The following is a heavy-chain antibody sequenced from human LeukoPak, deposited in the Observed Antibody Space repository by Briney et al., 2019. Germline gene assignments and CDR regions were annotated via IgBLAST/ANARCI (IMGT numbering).Heavy chain of an antibody. CDR1: GYTFTDHY. CDR2: IHPNTGAT. V-gene: IGHV1-2*02. Sequence: ASVKVSCKTSGYTFTDHYLHWVRQAPGQGLEWVGWIHPNTGATHHAQKFQGRLTMTRDTSISTVYMELTRLRSDDTAVYYCARDMGRYSGYDYDYWGQGTLVTASS. CDR3: ARDMGRYSGYDYDY. J-gene: IGHJ4*02. D-gene: IGHD5-12*01.